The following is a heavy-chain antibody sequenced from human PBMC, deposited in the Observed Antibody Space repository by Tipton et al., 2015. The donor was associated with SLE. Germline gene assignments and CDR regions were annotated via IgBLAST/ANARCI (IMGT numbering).Heavy chain of an antibody. CDR1: GFTFKNYG. D-gene: IGHD3-3*01. Sequence: SLRLSCGASGFTFKNYGMSWVRQAPGKGLEWVSRITRSAGSTYYTDSVKGRFTISRDNSENTLFLQMHSLRADDTAVYYCATDPGKSGLDNWGQGTLVTVSS. CDR2: ITRSAGST. J-gene: IGHJ4*02. V-gene: IGHV3-23*01. CDR3: ATDPGKSGLDN.